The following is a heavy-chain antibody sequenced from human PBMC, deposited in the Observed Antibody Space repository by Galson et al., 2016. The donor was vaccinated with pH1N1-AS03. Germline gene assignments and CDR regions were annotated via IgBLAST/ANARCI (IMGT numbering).Heavy chain of an antibody. CDR1: EFTFSHYG. V-gene: IGHV3-23*01. Sequence: SLRLSCAASEFTFSHYGMGWVRQAPGKGLEWVSSISGSGTRTFYADSVKGRFSISRDNFNNTLSLQMNALSADDTAVYYCARTPRVGAPYFFDYWGQGTLVTVSS. J-gene: IGHJ4*02. CDR2: ISGSGTRT. D-gene: IGHD1-26*01. CDR3: ARTPRVGAPYFFDY.